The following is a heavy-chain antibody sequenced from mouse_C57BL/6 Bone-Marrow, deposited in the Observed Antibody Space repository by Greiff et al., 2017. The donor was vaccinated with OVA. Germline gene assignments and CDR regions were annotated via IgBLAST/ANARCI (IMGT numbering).Heavy chain of an antibody. Sequence: QVQLQQSGPGLVQPSQRLSITCTVSGFSLTSSGVHWVRQSPGKGLEWLGVIWSGGSTDYNAAFISRLSISKDNSTSQVFFKMNSLQAEDTARYYCARKETTVVATDYAMDYWGQGTSVTVSS. CDR2: IWSGGST. CDR1: GFSLTSSG. CDR3: ARKETTVVATDYAMDY. D-gene: IGHD1-1*01. V-gene: IGHV2-2*01. J-gene: IGHJ4*01.